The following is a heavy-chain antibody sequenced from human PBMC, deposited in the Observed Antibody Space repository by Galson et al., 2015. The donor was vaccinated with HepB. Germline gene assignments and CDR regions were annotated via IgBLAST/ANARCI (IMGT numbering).Heavy chain of an antibody. D-gene: IGHD3-10*02. J-gene: IGHJ4*02. CDR2: ISYDGSNK. CDR1: GFTFSSYG. V-gene: IGHV3-30*18. CDR3: AKVAGMLLDY. Sequence: SLRLSCAASGFTFSSYGMHWVRQAPGKGLEWVAVISYDGSNKYYADSVKGRFTISRDNSKNTLYLQMNSLRAEDTAVYYCAKVAGMLLDYWGQGALVTVSS.